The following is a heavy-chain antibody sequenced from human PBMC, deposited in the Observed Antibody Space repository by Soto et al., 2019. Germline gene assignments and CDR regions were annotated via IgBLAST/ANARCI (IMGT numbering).Heavy chain of an antibody. CDR3: ASHPLNWSDADS. CDR1: GGSISSYY. Sequence: SETLSLTCTVSGGSISSYYWSWIRQPAGKGLEWIGRVYTSGSTNYNPSLKSRVTMSVDTSKNQFSLTMKSVTAADTGVYYCASHPLNWSDADSWGQEVLVTVSS. V-gene: IGHV4-4*07. CDR2: VYTSGST. J-gene: IGHJ4*02. D-gene: IGHD1-1*01.